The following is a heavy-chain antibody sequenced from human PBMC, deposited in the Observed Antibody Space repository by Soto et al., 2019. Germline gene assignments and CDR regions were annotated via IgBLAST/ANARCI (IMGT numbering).Heavy chain of an antibody. CDR1: GFTFSSYA. CDR3: AKFGEYVYSFSYRAYYYYGMDV. Sequence: GGSLRLSCAASGFTFSSYAMSWVRQAPGKGLEWVSAISGSGGSTYYADSVKGRFTISRDNSKNTLYLQMNSLRAEDTAVYYCAKFGEYVYSFSYRAYYYYGMDVWGQGTTVTVSS. J-gene: IGHJ6*02. V-gene: IGHV3-23*01. D-gene: IGHD6-6*01. CDR2: ISGSGGST.